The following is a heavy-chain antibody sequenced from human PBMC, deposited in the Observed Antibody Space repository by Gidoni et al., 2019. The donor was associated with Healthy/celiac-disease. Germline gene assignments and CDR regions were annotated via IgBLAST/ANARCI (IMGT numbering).Heavy chain of an antibody. CDR3: ARGRIAARLSY. Sequence: QVQLQQWGAGLLKPSETLSLTCAVYGGSFSGYYWSWIRQPPGKVLEWIGEINHSGSTNYNPSLKSRVTISVDTSKNQFSLKLSSVTAADTAVYYCARGRIAARLSYWGQGTLVTVSS. V-gene: IGHV4-34*01. CDR1: GGSFSGYY. D-gene: IGHD6-6*01. CDR2: INHSGST. J-gene: IGHJ4*02.